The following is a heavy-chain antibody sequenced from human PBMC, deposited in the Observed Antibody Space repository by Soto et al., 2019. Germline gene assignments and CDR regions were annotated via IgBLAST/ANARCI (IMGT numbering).Heavy chain of an antibody. D-gene: IGHD2-8*01. CDR3: AKARCTTSNCYVPDY. Sequence: EVQLLESGGGLVQPGGSLRLSCPASGFSFGTYTLSWVRRAPGKGLEWVSAISGSGGSPSYADSVQGRFTISRDNPKKPLYLQMNSLRAEDTAVYYCAKARCTTSNCYVPDYWGQGTLVTVSS. CDR2: ISGSGGSP. J-gene: IGHJ4*02. CDR1: GFSFGTYT. V-gene: IGHV3-23*01.